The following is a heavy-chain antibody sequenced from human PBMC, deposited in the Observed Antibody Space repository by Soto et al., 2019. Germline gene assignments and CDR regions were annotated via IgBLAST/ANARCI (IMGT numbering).Heavy chain of an antibody. CDR1: GFTFSSYA. CDR3: AKAILSRGSQLDY. D-gene: IGHD3-3*02. V-gene: IGHV3-23*01. Sequence: EVQLLESGGDLVQPGGSLRLSCAASGFTFSSYAMSWIRQAPGKGLEWVSAITGSGTSTYYADSVKGRFSISRDNSKNMLYLQMSSLRAEDAAVYYCAKAILSRGSQLDYWGQGTLVTVSS. J-gene: IGHJ4*02. CDR2: ITGSGTST.